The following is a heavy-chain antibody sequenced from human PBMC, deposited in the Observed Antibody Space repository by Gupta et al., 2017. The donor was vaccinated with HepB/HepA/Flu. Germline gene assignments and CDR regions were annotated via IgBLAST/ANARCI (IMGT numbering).Heavy chain of an antibody. D-gene: IGHD4-11*01. CDR2: ITYDGDTK. J-gene: IGHJ6*02. CDR3: ARDGDYSTPTKMDV. Sequence: QVHRVGYGVGEVQPGEYQQLSWATSGFCSGTYALHCGCQLPGKGLEWLAFITYDGDTKEYADSVKGRFTISRDNSKSTLYRQMNSLRAEDTALYYCARDGDYSTPTKMDVWGQGTPVTVSS. CDR1: GFCSGTYA. V-gene: IGHV3-33*05.